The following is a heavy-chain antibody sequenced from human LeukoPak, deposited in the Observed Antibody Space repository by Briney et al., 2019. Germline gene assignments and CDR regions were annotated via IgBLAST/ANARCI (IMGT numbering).Heavy chain of an antibody. CDR3: ARDEGGYSYATFDY. CDR2: IKQDGSEK. D-gene: IGHD5-18*01. CDR1: GFTFSSYW. V-gene: IGHV3-7*01. J-gene: IGHJ4*02. Sequence: GGSLRLSCAASGFTFSSYWMSWVRQAPGKGLEWVANIKQDGSEKYYVDSVKGRFTISRDNAKNSLYLQMNSLRAEDTAVYYCARDEGGYSYATFDYWGQGTLVTVSS.